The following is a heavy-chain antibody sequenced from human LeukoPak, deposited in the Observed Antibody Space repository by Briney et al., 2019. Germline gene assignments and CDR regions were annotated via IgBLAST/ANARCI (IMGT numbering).Heavy chain of an antibody. V-gene: IGHV1-2*02. J-gene: IGHJ4*02. Sequence: GASVKVSCRASGYTFTGYYMHWVRQAPGQGLEWRGWINPNSGGTNYAQKFQGRVTMTRDTSISTAYMELSRLRSDDTAVYYCARVGGIAAAGTSEYFDYWGQGTLVTVSS. CDR3: ARVGGIAAAGTSEYFDY. D-gene: IGHD6-13*01. CDR1: GYTFTGYY. CDR2: INPNSGGT.